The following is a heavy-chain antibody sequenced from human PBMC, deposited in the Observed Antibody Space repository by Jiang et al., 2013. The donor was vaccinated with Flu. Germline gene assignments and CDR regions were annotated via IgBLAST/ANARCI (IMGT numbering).Heavy chain of an antibody. V-gene: IGHV3-21*01. CDR1: GFTFRSYS. J-gene: IGHJ4*02. CDR2: ISSSGTYK. Sequence: VQLVESGGGLVKPGGSLRLSCAASGFTFRSYSMNWVRQAPGKGLEWVSSISSSGTYKYYADSLKGRFTISRDNAKNSLYLQMNSLRAGDTAVYFCASGTEGGWYRGGNTFDYWGQGTLVTVSS. D-gene: IGHD6-19*01. CDR3: ASGTEGGWYRGGNTFDY.